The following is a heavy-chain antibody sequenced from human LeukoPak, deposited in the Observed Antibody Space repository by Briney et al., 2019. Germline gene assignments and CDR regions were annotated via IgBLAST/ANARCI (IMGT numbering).Heavy chain of an antibody. CDR2: ISYDGSNK. CDR1: GFTFSSYG. J-gene: IGHJ4*02. D-gene: IGHD5-18*01. V-gene: IGHV3-30*18. CDR3: AKEDVDTAIAPNPNPSFDY. Sequence: GGSLRLSCAASGFTFSSYGMHWVRQAPGKGLEWVAVISYDGSNKYYADSVKGRFTISRDNSKNTLYLQMNSLRAEDTAVYYCAKEDVDTAIAPNPNPSFDYWGQGTLVTVSS.